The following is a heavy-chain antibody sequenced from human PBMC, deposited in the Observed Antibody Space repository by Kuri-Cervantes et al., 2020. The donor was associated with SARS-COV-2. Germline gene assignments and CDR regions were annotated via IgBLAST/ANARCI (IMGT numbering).Heavy chain of an antibody. V-gene: IGHV3-30-3*01. Sequence: GESLKISCAASGFTFSSYAMHWVRQAPGKGLERVAVISYDGSNKYYADPVKGRFTISGDNSKNTLYLQMNSLRAEDTAVYYCAKDFVYYYDSSGYLFHYWGQGTLVTVSS. D-gene: IGHD3-22*01. CDR1: GFTFSSYA. CDR3: AKDFVYYYDSSGYLFHY. CDR2: ISYDGSNK. J-gene: IGHJ4*02.